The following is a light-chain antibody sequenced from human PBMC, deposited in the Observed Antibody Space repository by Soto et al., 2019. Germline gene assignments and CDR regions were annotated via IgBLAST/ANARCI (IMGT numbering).Light chain of an antibody. CDR1: ESVFGY. CDR2: GAS. Sequence: EVVLTQSPATLSLSPGERATLSCRASESVFGYLAWYQHKPGQAPRLLIYGASSRATGIPDRFSGTVSGTDFILTISRLEPEDFAVYYCQQYGSSPRTFGQGTKVDIK. V-gene: IGKV3-20*01. CDR3: QQYGSSPRT. J-gene: IGKJ1*01.